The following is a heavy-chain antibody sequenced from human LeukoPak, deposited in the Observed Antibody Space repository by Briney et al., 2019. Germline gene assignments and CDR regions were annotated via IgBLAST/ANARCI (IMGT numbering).Heavy chain of an antibody. J-gene: IGHJ3*02. CDR1: GGSISSYY. D-gene: IGHD2-2*01. Sequence: SETLSLTCTVSGGSISSYYWSWIRQPPGKGLEWIGYIYYSGSTNYNPSLKSRVTISVDTSKNQFSLKLSSVTAADTAVYYCARDLEYQLLRPGAFDIWGQGTMVTVSS. CDR2: IYYSGST. CDR3: ARDLEYQLLRPGAFDI. V-gene: IGHV4-59*01.